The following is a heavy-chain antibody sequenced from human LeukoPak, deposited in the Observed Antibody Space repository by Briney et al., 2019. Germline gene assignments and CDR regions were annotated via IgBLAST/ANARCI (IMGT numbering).Heavy chain of an antibody. V-gene: IGHV3-23*01. D-gene: IGHD2-15*01. Sequence: GGSLRLSCAASGFTFSNYATSWVRQAPGKGLEWVSGISGSGDATWYADSVKGRFTISRDNSKNTVNLQMNSLRPEDTAVYYCAKCSGGSCYASGAFDYWGQGTLVTVSS. J-gene: IGHJ4*02. CDR1: GFTFSNYA. CDR3: AKCSGGSCYASGAFDY. CDR2: ISGSGDAT.